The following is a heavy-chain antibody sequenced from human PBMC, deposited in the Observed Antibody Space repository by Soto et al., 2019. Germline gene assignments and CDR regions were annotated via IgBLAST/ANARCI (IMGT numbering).Heavy chain of an antibody. V-gene: IGHV3-53*01. D-gene: IGHD6-13*01. J-gene: IGHJ5*02. CDR3: ARTAAAGSYNWFDP. Sequence: EVQLVESGGGLIQPGGSLRLSCAASGFTVSSNYMSWVRQAPGKGLEWVSVIYSGGSTYYADSVKGRFTISRDNSKNTLYLQMKSLRAGDTAVYFCARTAAAGSYNWFDPWGQGTLVPVSS. CDR1: GFTVSSNY. CDR2: IYSGGST.